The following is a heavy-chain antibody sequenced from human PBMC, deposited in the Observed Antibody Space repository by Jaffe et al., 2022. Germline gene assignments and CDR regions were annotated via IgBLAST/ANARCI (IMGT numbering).Heavy chain of an antibody. CDR3: ARHEGLAYAISSGLDY. CDR1: GYSISSGNY. Sequence: QVQLQESGPGLVKPSETLSLTCAVSGYSISSGNYWGWIRQPPGKGLEWIGSLYHNGNTYYNPSLKSRVTISVDTSKNQFSLKLNSVTAADTAVYYCARHEGLAYAISSGLDYWGQGTLVTVSS. V-gene: IGHV4-38-2*01. J-gene: IGHJ4*02. D-gene: IGHD6-19*01. CDR2: LYHNGNT.